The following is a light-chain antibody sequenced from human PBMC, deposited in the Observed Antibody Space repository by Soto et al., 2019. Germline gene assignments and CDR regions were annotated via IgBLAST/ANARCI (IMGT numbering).Light chain of an antibody. Sequence: QSVLTQPPSVSGAPGQRVTISCTGSSSNIGAGYDVHWYLQLPGTAPKLLVYTNNNRPSGVPDRFSGSKSGTSASLAITGLQAEDEADYYCQSYDSRLSAYVFGTGTKAPS. V-gene: IGLV1-40*01. CDR1: SSNIGAGYD. CDR3: QSYDSRLSAYV. J-gene: IGLJ1*01. CDR2: TNN.